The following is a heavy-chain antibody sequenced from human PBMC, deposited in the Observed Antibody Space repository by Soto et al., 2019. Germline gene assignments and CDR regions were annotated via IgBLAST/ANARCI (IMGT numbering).Heavy chain of an antibody. V-gene: IGHV3-23*01. CDR1: GFTFSSYA. Sequence: PGGSVRLSCAASGFTFSSYAMTWVRQAPGKGLEWVTGVSGTGGSAYYADSVQGRFTISRDESTNTLYLHMNSLRAEDTAVYYCARGSAHSDYDLEYWGQGTLLTVSS. CDR2: VSGTGGSA. CDR3: ARGSAHSDYDLEY. D-gene: IGHD4-4*01. J-gene: IGHJ4*02.